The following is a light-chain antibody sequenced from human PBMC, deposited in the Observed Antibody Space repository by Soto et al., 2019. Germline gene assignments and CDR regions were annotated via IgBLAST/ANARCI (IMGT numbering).Light chain of an antibody. J-gene: IGKJ1*01. CDR3: QQYGSSPT. CDR1: QSVSSN. V-gene: IGKV3-20*01. Sequence: EIVLTQSPATLSLSPGERATLSCRASQSVSSNLAWYQQKPGQAPRLLIYDTSSRASDIPDRFSGSGSGTDFTLTISRLEPEDFAVYFCQQYGSSPTFGQGTKVDIK. CDR2: DTS.